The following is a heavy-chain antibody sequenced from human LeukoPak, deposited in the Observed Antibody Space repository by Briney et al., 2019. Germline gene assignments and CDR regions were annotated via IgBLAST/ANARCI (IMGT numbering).Heavy chain of an antibody. Sequence: PSETLSLTCTVSGGSISSSSYYWGWIRQPPGKGLEWTGSIYYSGSTYYNPSLKSRVTISVDTSKNQFSLKLSSVTAADTAVYYCARDLRVGATTVPTYNWFDPWGQGTLVTVSS. J-gene: IGHJ5*02. CDR2: IYYSGST. V-gene: IGHV4-39*07. CDR3: ARDLRVGATTVPTYNWFDP. D-gene: IGHD1-26*01. CDR1: GGSISSSSYY.